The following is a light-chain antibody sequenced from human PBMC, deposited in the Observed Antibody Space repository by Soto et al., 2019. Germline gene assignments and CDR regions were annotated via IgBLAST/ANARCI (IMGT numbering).Light chain of an antibody. CDR3: QQYSKWPLT. Sequence: EIVMTQTPATLSVSPGERATLSCRASQSVSSNLAWYQHKPGQAASLLIHGASTRATGIPARFSGSGSGTEFTLAISSLQSEDFAVYYCQQYSKWPLTFGGGTKVEIK. CDR2: GAS. J-gene: IGKJ4*01. CDR1: QSVSSN. V-gene: IGKV3-15*01.